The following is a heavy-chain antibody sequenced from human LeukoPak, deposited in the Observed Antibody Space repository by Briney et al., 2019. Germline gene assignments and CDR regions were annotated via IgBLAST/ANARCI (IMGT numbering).Heavy chain of an antibody. CDR3: ARERSPAFFDY. V-gene: IGHV4-59*01. D-gene: IGHD4-17*01. CDR1: GGSFSGYY. CDR2: IYYSGST. Sequence: SETLSLTCAVYGGSFSGYYWSWIRQPPGKGLEWIGYIYYSGSTNYNPSLKSRVTISVDTSKNQFSLKLSSVTAADTAVYYCARERSPAFFDYWGQGTLVTVSS. J-gene: IGHJ4*02.